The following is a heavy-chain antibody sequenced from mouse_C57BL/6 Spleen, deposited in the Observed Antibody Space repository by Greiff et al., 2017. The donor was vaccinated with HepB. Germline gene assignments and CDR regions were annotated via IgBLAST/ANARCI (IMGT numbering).Heavy chain of an antibody. CDR1: GYTFTDYY. V-gene: IGHV1-26*01. J-gene: IGHJ3*01. CDR3: ARGEPRGFAY. CDR2: INPNNGGT. Sequence: EVQLQQSGPELVKPGASVKISCKASGYTFTDYYMNWVKQSHGKSLEWIGDINPNNGGTSYNQKFKGKATFTVDKSSSTAYMELRSLTSEDSAVYYCARGEPRGFAYWGQGTLVTVSA.